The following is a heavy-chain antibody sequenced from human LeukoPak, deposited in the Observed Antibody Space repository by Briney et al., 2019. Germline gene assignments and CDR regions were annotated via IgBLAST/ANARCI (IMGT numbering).Heavy chain of an antibody. Sequence: PSETLSLTCTVSGGSISSSSYYWGWIRQPPGKGLEWIGSIYYSGSTYYNPSLKSRVTISVDTSKNQFSLKLSSVTAADTAVYYCARNGDYVSRYWFDPWGQGTLVTVSS. CDR2: IYYSGST. V-gene: IGHV4-39*07. CDR1: GGSISSSSYY. J-gene: IGHJ5*02. D-gene: IGHD4-17*01. CDR3: ARNGDYVSRYWFDP.